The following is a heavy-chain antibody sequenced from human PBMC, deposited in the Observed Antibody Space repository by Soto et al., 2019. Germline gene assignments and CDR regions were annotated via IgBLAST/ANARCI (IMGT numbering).Heavy chain of an antibody. CDR3: ARDSSYATYYDFWSGYTRGHTPPYYFDY. Sequence: ASVKVSWKASGSTFTSYYMHWVRQAPGQGLEWMGIINPSGGSTSYAQKFQGRVTMTRDTSTSTVYMELSSLRSEDTAVYYCARDSSYATYYDFWSGYTRGHTPPYYFDYWGQGTLVTVSS. CDR1: GSTFTSYY. V-gene: IGHV1-46*01. D-gene: IGHD3-3*01. CDR2: INPSGGST. J-gene: IGHJ4*02.